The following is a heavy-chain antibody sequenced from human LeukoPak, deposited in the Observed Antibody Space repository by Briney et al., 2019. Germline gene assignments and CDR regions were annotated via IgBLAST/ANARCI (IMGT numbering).Heavy chain of an antibody. J-gene: IGHJ4*02. CDR2: IRYDGSDK. CDR1: GFTFSSYG. V-gene: IGHV3-30*02. CDR3: AKDRAYYYDGSGYFLLDY. Sequence: PGGSLRLSCAASGFTFSSYGMHWVRQAPGKGLEWVAFIRYDGSDKSYADSVKGRFTISRDNSKSTLYLQMNSLRTEDTAVFYCAKDRAYYYDGSGYFLLDYWGQGTLVTVSS. D-gene: IGHD3-22*01.